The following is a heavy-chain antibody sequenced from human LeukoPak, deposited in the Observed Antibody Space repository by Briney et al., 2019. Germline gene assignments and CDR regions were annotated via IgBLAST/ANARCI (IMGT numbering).Heavy chain of an antibody. V-gene: IGHV3-15*01. CDR1: GFTFSNAW. J-gene: IGHJ4*02. CDR3: TTDLPQNYDFWSGYYTGDAFDY. CDR2: IKSKTDGGTT. D-gene: IGHD3-3*01. Sequence: PGGSLRLSCAASGFTFSNAWMSWVRQAPGKGLEWVGRIKSKTDGGTTDYAAPVKGRFTISRDDSKNTLYLQMNSLKTEDTAVYYCTTDLPQNYDFWSGYYTGDAFDYWGQGTLVTVSS.